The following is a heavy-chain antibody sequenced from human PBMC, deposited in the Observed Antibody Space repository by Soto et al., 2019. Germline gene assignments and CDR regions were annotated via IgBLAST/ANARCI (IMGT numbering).Heavy chain of an antibody. V-gene: IGHV4-4*02. J-gene: IGHJ4*02. Sequence: SETLSLTCAVSGGSISSSDWWSWVRQPPGKGLEWIGEIYYSGSTNYNPSLKSRVTISVDTSKNQFSLKLSSVTAADTAVYYCARDYYDSSGYYFDYWGQGTLVTVIS. D-gene: IGHD3-22*01. CDR2: IYYSGST. CDR1: GGSISSSDW. CDR3: ARDYYDSSGYYFDY.